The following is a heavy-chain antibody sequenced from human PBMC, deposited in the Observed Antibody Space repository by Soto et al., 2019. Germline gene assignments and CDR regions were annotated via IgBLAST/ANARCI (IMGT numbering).Heavy chain of an antibody. CDR2: IFDSGST. V-gene: IGHV4-30-4*01. D-gene: IGHD2-8*01. J-gene: IGHJ2*01. CDR1: GVSISGGVHS. Sequence: TLSLTCTVSGVSISGGVHSWSWIRQPPGKGLEWIGHIFDSGSTYYNPSLKSRLTISVDTSKNQFSLRLSSVTAADTAVYYCAREIMPLTNDWYFDLWGRGTLVTVSS. CDR3: AREIMPLTNDWYFDL.